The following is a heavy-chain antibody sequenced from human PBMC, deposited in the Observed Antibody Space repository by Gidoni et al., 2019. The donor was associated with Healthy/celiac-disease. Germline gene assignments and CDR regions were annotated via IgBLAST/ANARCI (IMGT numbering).Heavy chain of an antibody. CDR3: AKDINDYSNYYYYGMDV. D-gene: IGHD4-4*01. V-gene: IGHV3-9*01. J-gene: IGHJ6*02. CDR2: ISWNSGSI. CDR1: GFTFDDYA. Sequence: EVQLVESGGGLVQPGRSLRLSCAASGFTFDDYAMHWVRQAPGKGLEWVSGISWNSGSIGYADSVKGRFTISRDNAKNSLYLQMNSLRAEDTALYYCAKDINDYSNYYYYGMDVWGQGTTVTVSS.